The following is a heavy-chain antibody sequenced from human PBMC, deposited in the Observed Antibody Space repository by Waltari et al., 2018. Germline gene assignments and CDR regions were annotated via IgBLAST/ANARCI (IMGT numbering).Heavy chain of an antibody. V-gene: IGHV4-34*02. CDR1: GGSFSGYW. D-gene: IGHD3-3*01. Sequence: QVQLQQWGAGLLQPSETLSLTCAVYGGSFSGYWGSWIRQPPGKGLEWIGELSHSGRTNYNPSLKSRVTISVDTPKNQFSLKLSSVTAADTAVYYCARHIRGYDAFDIWGQGTMAIVSS. J-gene: IGHJ3*02. CDR3: ARHIRGYDAFDI. CDR2: LSHSGRT.